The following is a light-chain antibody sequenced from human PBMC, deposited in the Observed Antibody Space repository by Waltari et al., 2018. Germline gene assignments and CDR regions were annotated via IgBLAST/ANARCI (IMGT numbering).Light chain of an antibody. Sequence: QSALTQPASVSGSPGQSITISCTGTSSDVGGYNYVSWYQHHPVKAPKLMNYDVTNRPSGVSTRFSGSKSGNTASLTISGLQAEDEADYYCSSYTTSSTYVFGTGTKVTVL. CDR1: SSDVGGYNY. V-gene: IGLV2-14*03. J-gene: IGLJ1*01. CDR2: DVT. CDR3: SSYTTSSTYV.